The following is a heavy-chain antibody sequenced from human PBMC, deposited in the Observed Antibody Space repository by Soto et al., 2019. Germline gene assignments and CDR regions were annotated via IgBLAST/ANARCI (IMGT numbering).Heavy chain of an antibody. V-gene: IGHV4-30-4*01. J-gene: IGHJ6*02. CDR1: GASIFSGDFY. D-gene: IGHD6-19*01. CDR3: VRDHQWLLMDV. Sequence: QVQLQESGPGLVTPSQTLSLTCTVSGASIFSGDFYWTWIRQPPGEGLEWIGYTDYSGSTYYTPSLMNRVTTSIDTSKNQFSLKLRYVTAAYTAVYYCVRDHQWLLMDVWGQGTTVTVSS. CDR2: TDYSGST.